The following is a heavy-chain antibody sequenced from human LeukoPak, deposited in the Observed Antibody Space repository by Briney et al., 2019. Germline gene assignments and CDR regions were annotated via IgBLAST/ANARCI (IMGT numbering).Heavy chain of an antibody. CDR1: GNYW. D-gene: IGHD2-15*01. J-gene: IGHJ4*02. Sequence: GGSLRLSGAASGNYWMHWVRQAPGKGLVWVSHINSDGSWTSYADSVKGRFTISRDNSKSTLYLQMNSLRAEDTAVYYCAKQLGYCSDGSCYFPYWGQGTLVTVSS. CDR2: INSDGSWT. CDR3: AKQLGYCSDGSCYFPY. V-gene: IGHV3-74*01.